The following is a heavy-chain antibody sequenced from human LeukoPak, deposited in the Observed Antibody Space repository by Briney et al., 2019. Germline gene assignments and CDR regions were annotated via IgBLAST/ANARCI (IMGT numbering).Heavy chain of an antibody. Sequence: SVKVSCKASGGTFSSYAISWVRQAPGQGLEWMGWISAYNGNTNYAQKLQGRVTMTTDTSTSTAYMELRSLRSDDTAVYYCARRAGYAFDYWGQGTLVTVSS. D-gene: IGHD3-16*01. CDR2: ISAYNGNT. CDR1: GGTFSSYA. V-gene: IGHV1-18*01. J-gene: IGHJ4*02. CDR3: ARRAGYAFDY.